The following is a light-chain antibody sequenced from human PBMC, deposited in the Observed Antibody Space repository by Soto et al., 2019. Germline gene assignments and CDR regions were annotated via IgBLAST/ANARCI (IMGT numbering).Light chain of an antibody. CDR2: GAS. CDR3: QQYSSSPRT. V-gene: IGKV3-20*01. J-gene: IGKJ1*01. Sequence: EIVLTQSPDTLSLSPGERGTLSCRASQSVSGSFLAWYQQKPGQAARLLIYGASTRATGIPDRFSGSGSGTDFTLTISRLEPEDFAVYYCQQYSSSPRTFGQGTKVEIK. CDR1: QSVSGSF.